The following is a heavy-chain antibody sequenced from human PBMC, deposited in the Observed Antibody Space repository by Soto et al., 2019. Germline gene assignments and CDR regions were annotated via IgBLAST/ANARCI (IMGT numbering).Heavy chain of an antibody. J-gene: IGHJ4*02. V-gene: IGHV3-23*01. CDR1: GFTFSSHA. CDR2: LSDSGDSI. Sequence: PGGSLRLSCTASGFTFSSHAMTWIRQAPGKGLEWVSGLSDSGDSIYYADSVKGRFTISRDNSKNTLYLQMNSLRAEDTAVYYCAKGGYNYGFLFDCWGQGTLVTVSS. D-gene: IGHD5-18*01. CDR3: AKGGYNYGFLFDC.